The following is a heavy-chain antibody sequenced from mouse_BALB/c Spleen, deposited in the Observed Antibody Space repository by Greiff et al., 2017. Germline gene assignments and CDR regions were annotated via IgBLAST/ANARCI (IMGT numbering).Heavy chain of an antibody. J-gene: IGHJ3*01. V-gene: IGHV1-7*01. CDR3: ARSTMITTWFAY. CDR2: INPSTGYT. D-gene: IGHD2-4*01. CDR1: GYTFTSYW. Sequence: VQLHQSGAELAKPGASVKMSCKASGYTFTSYWMHWVKQRPGQGLEWIGYINPSTGYTEYNQKFKDKATLTADKSSSTAYMQLSSLTSEDSAVYYCARSTMITTWFAYWGQGTLVTVSA.